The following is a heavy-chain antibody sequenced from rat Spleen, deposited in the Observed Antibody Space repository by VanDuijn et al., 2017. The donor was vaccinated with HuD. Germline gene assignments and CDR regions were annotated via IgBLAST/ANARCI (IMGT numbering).Heavy chain of an antibody. CDR1: GITFNNYW. D-gene: IGHD1-9*01. V-gene: IGHV5-31*01. CDR3: ARRHYGYTDYFDY. J-gene: IGHJ2*01. CDR2: ISNAGDT. Sequence: EVQLVESGGGLVQPGRSLKLSCAASGITFNNYWMTWIRQAPGKGLEWVASISNAGDTYYRDSVKGRFTISRDIAKSTLSLQMDSLRSEDTATYYCARRHYGYTDYFDYWGQGVMVTVSS.